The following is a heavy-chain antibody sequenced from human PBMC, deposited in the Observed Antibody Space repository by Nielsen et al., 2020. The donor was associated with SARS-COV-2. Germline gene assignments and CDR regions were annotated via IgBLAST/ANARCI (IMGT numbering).Heavy chain of an antibody. CDR3: ARHMSSSWYSGFDY. Sequence: GSLRLSCAVSGGSISSSNWWSWVRQPPGKGLEWIGTIYYSGSTYYNPSLKSRLSIYVDTSKNQFSLKLSSVTAADTAVYYCARHMSSSWYSGFDYWGQGTLVTVSS. V-gene: IGHV4-4*02. D-gene: IGHD6-13*01. J-gene: IGHJ4*02. CDR1: GGSISSSNW. CDR2: IYYSGST.